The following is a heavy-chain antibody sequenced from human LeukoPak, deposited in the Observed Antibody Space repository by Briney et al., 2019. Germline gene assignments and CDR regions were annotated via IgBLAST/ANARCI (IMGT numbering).Heavy chain of an antibody. V-gene: IGHV3-7*01. CDR2: IKQDGSEK. D-gene: IGHD6-6*01. J-gene: IGHJ5*02. CDR1: GFTFSSYW. CDR3: ARYLRYSSSGGWFDP. Sequence: GGSLRLSCAASGFTFSSYWMSWVRQAPGKGLEWVANIKQDGSEKYVDSVKGRFTISRDNAKNSLYLQMNSLRAEDTAVYYCARYLRYSSSGGWFDPWGQGTLVTVSS.